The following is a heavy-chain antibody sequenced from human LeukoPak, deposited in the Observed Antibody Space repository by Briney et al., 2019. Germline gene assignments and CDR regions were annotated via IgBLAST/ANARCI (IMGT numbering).Heavy chain of an antibody. V-gene: IGHV5-51*01. D-gene: IGHD5-18*01. CDR3: ARHAAGGYSYGLRSYYYGMDV. CDR1: GYSFTSYW. CDR2: IYPGDSDT. Sequence: GESLKISCKASGYSFTSYWIGWVRQMPGKGLEWMGIIYPGDSDTRYSPSFQGQVTISADKSISTAYLQWSSLKASDTAMYYCARHAAGGYSYGLRSYYYGMDVWGQGTTVTVSS. J-gene: IGHJ6*02.